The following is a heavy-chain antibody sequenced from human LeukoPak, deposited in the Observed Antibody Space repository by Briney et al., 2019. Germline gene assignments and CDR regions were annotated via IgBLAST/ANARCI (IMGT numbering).Heavy chain of an antibody. J-gene: IGHJ6*02. Sequence: SETLSLTCTVSGGSISSFYWGWIRQPPGKGLVWIGYIYYRGSTNSNPSLRSRVTISVDTSKYQFSLKLSSVTAADTAVYYCARDHGYCSSTSCNKNYYYYYGMDVWGQGTTVTVSS. D-gene: IGHD2-2*02. CDR1: GGSISSFY. CDR3: ARDHGYCSSTSCNKNYYYYYGMDV. V-gene: IGHV4-59*01. CDR2: IYYRGST.